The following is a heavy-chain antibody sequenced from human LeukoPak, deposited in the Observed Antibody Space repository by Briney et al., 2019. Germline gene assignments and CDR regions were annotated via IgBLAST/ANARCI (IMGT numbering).Heavy chain of an antibody. Sequence: SETLSLTCSIYGGSFSGYYWSWIRQPPGKGLEWMGEINHSGSTNYNPSLKSRVTISVDTSKNQFSLKLSSVTAADTAVYYCARGRGRNRGIVLDRGVDYWGQGTLVTVSS. CDR1: GGSFSGYY. V-gene: IGHV4-34*01. CDR2: INHSGST. CDR3: ARGRGRNRGIVLDRGVDY. J-gene: IGHJ4*02. D-gene: IGHD1-14*01.